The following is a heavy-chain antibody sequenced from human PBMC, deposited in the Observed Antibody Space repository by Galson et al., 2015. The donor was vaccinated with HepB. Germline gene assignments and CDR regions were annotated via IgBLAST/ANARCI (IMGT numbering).Heavy chain of an antibody. CDR1: GNTFSSHG. D-gene: IGHD4-11*01. CDR3: ARYYGNYRAFDY. J-gene: IGHJ4*02. V-gene: IGHV3-33*04. Sequence: SLRLSCAASGNTFSSHGMHWVRQAPGKGLEWVALIWYDGSKDYYADSVKGRFAVSRDNFNNILYLQMNSLRVEDTAVYYCARYYGNYRAFDYWGQDTLVAVSS. CDR2: IWYDGSKD.